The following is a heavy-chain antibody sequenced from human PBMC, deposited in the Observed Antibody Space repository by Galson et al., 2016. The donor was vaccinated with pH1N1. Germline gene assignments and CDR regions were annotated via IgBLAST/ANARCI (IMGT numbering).Heavy chain of an antibody. CDR2: IKQDGREK. J-gene: IGHJ3*02. V-gene: IGHV3-7*03. Sequence: SLRLSCAASRFPFSSYWMSWVRQAPGKGLEWVANIKQDGREKYYVDSVKGRFTISRDNAKNSLYLQMSSLKASDTAMYYCARRSADIGVDMWGQGTMVIVSA. CDR3: ARRSADIGVDM. D-gene: IGHD5-12*01. CDR1: RFPFSSYW.